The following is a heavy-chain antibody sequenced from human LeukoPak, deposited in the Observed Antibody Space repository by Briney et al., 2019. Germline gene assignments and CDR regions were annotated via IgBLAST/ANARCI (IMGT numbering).Heavy chain of an antibody. CDR1: GYTFTGYY. V-gene: IGHV1-2*02. CDR3: ARDGDIEDVATIGPYYYYGMDV. D-gene: IGHD5-12*01. CDR2: INPNSGGT. Sequence: ASVKVSCKASGYTFTGYYMHWVRQAPGQGLEWMGWINPNSGGTNYAQKFQGRVTMTRDTSISTAYMELSRLRSDDTAVYYYARDGDIEDVATIGPYYYYGMDVWGQGTTVTVSS. J-gene: IGHJ6*02.